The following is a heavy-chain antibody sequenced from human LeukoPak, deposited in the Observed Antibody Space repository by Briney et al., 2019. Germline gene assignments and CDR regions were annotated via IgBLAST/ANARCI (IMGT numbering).Heavy chain of an antibody. J-gene: IGHJ6*03. V-gene: IGHV3-7*01. CDR2: IKQDGSEK. CDR1: GFTFSSYW. CDR3: ARNRFPITGTTNNYYYMDV. D-gene: IGHD1-7*01. Sequence: GGSLRLSCVASGFTFSSYWMSWVRQAPGKGLEWVANIKQDGSEKYYVDSVKGRFTISRDNAKNSLYLQMNSLRAEDTAVYYCARNRFPITGTTNNYYYMDVWGKGPRSPSP.